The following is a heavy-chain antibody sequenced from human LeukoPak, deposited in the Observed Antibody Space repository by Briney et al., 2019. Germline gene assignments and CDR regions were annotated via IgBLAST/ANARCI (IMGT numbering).Heavy chain of an antibody. D-gene: IGHD2-15*01. CDR1: GYSTSSGYY. Sequence: PSETLSLTCAVSGYSTSSGYYWGWIRQPPGKGLEWIGSIYHSGSTYYNPSLKSRVTISVDTSKNQFSLKLSSVTDADTAVYYCARPDCSGGSCYSVYAFDIWGQGTMVTVSS. CDR2: IYHSGST. J-gene: IGHJ3*02. V-gene: IGHV4-38-2*01. CDR3: ARPDCSGGSCYSVYAFDI.